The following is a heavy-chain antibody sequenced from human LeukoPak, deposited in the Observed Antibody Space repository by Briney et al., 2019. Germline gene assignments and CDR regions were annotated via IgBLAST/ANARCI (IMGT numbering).Heavy chain of an antibody. Sequence: GGSLRLSCAASGFTFSGSAMHWVRQASGKGLEWVGRIRSKANSYATAYAASVKGRFTISRDDSKNTAYLQMNSLRTEDTAVYYCTRSSMVRGVRVMDYYYMDVWGKGTTVTISS. J-gene: IGHJ6*03. V-gene: IGHV3-73*01. CDR3: TRSSMVRGVRVMDYYYMDV. CDR1: GFTFSGSA. D-gene: IGHD3-10*01. CDR2: IRSKANSYAT.